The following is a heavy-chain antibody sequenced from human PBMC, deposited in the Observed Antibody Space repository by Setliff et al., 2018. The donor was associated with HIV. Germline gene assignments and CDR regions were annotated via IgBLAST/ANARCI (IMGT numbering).Heavy chain of an antibody. V-gene: IGHV1-8*02. D-gene: IGHD4-17*01. CDR1: GYTFTNYD. CDR2: MNPNSGNT. Sequence: ASVKVSCKASGYTFTNYDINWVRQATGQGLEWVGWMNPNSGNTGYAQKFQGRVTMTRNTSRNTAYMELRSLRSEATAMYYCAKAVPDYGDYYFDYWGQGTLVTVSS. CDR3: AKAVPDYGDYYFDY. J-gene: IGHJ4*02.